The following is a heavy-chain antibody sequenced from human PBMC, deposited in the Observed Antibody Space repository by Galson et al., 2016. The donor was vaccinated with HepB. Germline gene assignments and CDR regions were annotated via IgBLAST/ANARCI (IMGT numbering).Heavy chain of an antibody. D-gene: IGHD3-22*01. CDR1: GGSISSSSSS. Sequence: SETLSLTCTVSGGSISSSSSSWGWIRQPPGKGLEWIGSIFYSGSTYYTPSLKRRVTISVDPSKHQFSLKLSSVTAADTAVYYCAIQKFTYYYDRSGYPQFDPWGQGTLVTDSA. V-gene: IGHV4-39*01. CDR2: IFYSGST. CDR3: AIQKFTYYYDRSGYPQFDP. J-gene: IGHJ5*02.